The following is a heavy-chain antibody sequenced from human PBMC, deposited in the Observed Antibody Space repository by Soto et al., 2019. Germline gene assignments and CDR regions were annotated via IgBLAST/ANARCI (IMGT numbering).Heavy chain of an antibody. V-gene: IGHV4-39*02. CDR3: VRREAVAGSQFDF. CDR1: GGSISSSSYY. CDR2: IYFTGTS. Sequence: SETLSLTCTVSGGSISSSSYYWGWIRQPPGKGLEWIGHIYFTGTSSYSPSLKSRVTMFVDTSKNNFSLRLTSVTAADTAVYFCVRREAVAGSQFDFWGQGTLVTVSS. J-gene: IGHJ4*02. D-gene: IGHD6-19*01.